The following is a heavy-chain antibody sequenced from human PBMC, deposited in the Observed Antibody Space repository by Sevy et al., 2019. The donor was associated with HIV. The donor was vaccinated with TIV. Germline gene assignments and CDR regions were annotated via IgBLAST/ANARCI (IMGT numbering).Heavy chain of an antibody. Sequence: GGSLRLSCAASGFTFSSYDMHWVRQAPGKGLKWVSSITGSGDISNADAMKGRFTMSRDDAKNSLYLQMNSLRVEDTAMYYCARLSSCGGACYLFDYWGQGTLVTVSS. V-gene: IGHV3-21*01. CDR1: GFTFSSYD. J-gene: IGHJ4*02. CDR3: ARLSSCGGACYLFDY. CDR2: ITGSGDI. D-gene: IGHD2-21*02.